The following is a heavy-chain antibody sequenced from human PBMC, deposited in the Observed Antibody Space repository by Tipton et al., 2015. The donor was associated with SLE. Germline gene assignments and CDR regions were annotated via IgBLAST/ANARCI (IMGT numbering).Heavy chain of an antibody. CDR3: ARDYYGSGFDAFDI. J-gene: IGHJ3*02. Sequence: QLVQSGAAVKKPGESLKMSCKTSGYSFTNYWIGWVRQMPGQGLEYVGIIHPGESETRYSPSFQGQVTISADTSKNQFSLRLSSVTAADTAVYYCARDYYGSGFDAFDIWGQGTMVTVSS. CDR2: IHPGESET. D-gene: IGHD3-10*01. CDR1: GYSFTNYW. V-gene: IGHV5-51*03.